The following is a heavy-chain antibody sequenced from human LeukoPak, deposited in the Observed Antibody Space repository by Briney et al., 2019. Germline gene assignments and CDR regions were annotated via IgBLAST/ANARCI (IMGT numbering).Heavy chain of an antibody. CDR3: ARDNSVGGIAWWFDP. V-gene: IGHV4-59*01. Sequence: PSETLSLTCTVSGGSISSYYWSWIRQPPRKGLEWIGYIHYTGSTNYNPSLKSRVTISVDTSKNQFSLKLSSVTAADTAVYYCARDNSVGGIAWWFDPWGQGTLVTVSS. CDR2: IHYTGST. D-gene: IGHD1-26*01. CDR1: GGSISSYY. J-gene: IGHJ5*02.